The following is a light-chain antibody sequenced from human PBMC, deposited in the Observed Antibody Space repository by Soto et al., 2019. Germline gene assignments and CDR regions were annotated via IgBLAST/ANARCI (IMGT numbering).Light chain of an antibody. V-gene: IGLV2-14*01. CDR2: DVS. Sequence: QSALTQPASVSGSPGQSIAISCTGTSSDVGGYSCVSWYQQQPGKAPKLVISDVSNRPSGVSDRFSGSKSGNTASLTISGLQTEDEADYYCASYTTSSTYVFGTGTKLTVL. CDR3: ASYTTSSTYV. CDR1: SSDVGGYSC. J-gene: IGLJ1*01.